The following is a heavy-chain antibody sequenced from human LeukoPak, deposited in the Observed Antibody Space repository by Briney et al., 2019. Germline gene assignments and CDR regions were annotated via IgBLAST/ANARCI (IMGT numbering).Heavy chain of an antibody. Sequence: PGGSLRLSCAASGFTFSDYYMSWIRQAPGKGLAWVSAISISGDNTYYADSVKGRFTISRDNFKNTLYLQMNSLRAEDTAVYYCAKGGGVTANDYWGQGTLVTVSS. V-gene: IGHV3-23*01. CDR1: GFTFSDYY. D-gene: IGHD3-16*01. CDR2: ISISGDNT. CDR3: AKGGGVTANDY. J-gene: IGHJ4*02.